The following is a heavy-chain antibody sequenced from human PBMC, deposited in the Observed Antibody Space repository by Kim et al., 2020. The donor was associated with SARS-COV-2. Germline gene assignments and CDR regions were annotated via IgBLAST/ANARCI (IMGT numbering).Heavy chain of an antibody. CDR3: ARGYRGITIFGVVTKGYY. Sequence: SETLSLTCAVYGGSFSGYYWSWIRQPPGKGLEWIGEINHSGSTNYNPSLKSRVTISVDTSKNQSSLKLSSVTAADTAAYYCARGYRGITIFGVVTKGYY. V-gene: IGHV4-34*01. CDR1: GGSFSGYY. D-gene: IGHD3-3*01. J-gene: IGHJ6*01. CDR2: INHSGST.